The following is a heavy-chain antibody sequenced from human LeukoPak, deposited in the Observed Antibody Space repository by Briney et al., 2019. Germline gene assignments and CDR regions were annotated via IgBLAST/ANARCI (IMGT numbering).Heavy chain of an antibody. CDR1: GYTFTGYY. CDR2: INPNSGGT. D-gene: IGHD3-22*01. CDR3: ARDLYYYDSSGYYP. V-gene: IGHV1-2*02. Sequence: ASVKVSFKASGYTFTGYYMHWVRQAPGQGLEWMGWINPNSGGTNYAQKFQGRVTMTRDTSICTAYMELSRLRSDDTAVYYCARDLYYYDSSGYYPWGQGTLVTVSS. J-gene: IGHJ5*02.